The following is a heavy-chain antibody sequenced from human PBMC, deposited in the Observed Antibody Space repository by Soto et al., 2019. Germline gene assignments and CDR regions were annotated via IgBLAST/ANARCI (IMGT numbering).Heavy chain of an antibody. Sequence: GGSLRLSCAASGFTFSSCAMNWVRQAPGKGLEWFSYFSGSSSTIYYADSVKGRFTISRDIAKESLYLQMNSLRAEDTAVYYCGGGVVGISWYYFDYWGQGTLVTVSS. V-gene: IGHV3-48*01. CDR1: GFTFSSCA. D-gene: IGHD6-13*01. J-gene: IGHJ4*02. CDR3: GGGVVGISWYYFDY. CDR2: FSGSSSTI.